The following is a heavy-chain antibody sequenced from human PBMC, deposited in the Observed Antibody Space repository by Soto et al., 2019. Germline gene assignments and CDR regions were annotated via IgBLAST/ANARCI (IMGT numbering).Heavy chain of an antibody. J-gene: IGHJ3*01. Sequence: EVQLVESGGDLVQPGGSLKLSCAASGFSISGSAIHWVRQASGKGLEWVARIRDKTNGYATGYAASVQGRFTISRDDSKNTAFLQMTSLKTEDTAVYYCTRLDAAGDRALDLWGQGTMVTVSS. CDR2: IRDKTNGYAT. CDR1: GFSISGSA. CDR3: TRLDAAGDRALDL. V-gene: IGHV3-73*01. D-gene: IGHD6-13*01.